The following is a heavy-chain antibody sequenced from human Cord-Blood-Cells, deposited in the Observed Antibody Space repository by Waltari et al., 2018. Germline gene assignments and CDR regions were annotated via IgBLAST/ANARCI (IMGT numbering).Heavy chain of an antibody. V-gene: IGHV4-34*01. J-gene: IGHJ4*02. D-gene: IGHD3-9*01. CDR1: GGSFSGYY. Sequence: QVQLQQWGAGLLKPSETLSLTCAVYGGSFSGYYWRWIRQPPGQGLEWIGEINHSGSTNYNPSLKSRVTISVDTSKNQFSLKLSSVTAADTAVYYCARVGYYDILTGDYWGQGTLVTVSS. CDR2: INHSGST. CDR3: ARVGYYDILTGDY.